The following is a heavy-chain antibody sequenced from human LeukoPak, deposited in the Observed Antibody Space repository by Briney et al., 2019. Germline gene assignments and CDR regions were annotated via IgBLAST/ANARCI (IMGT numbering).Heavy chain of an antibody. V-gene: IGHV1-2*02. CDR1: GYTFIDHH. D-gene: IGHD3-22*01. Sequence: ASVKVSCKASGYTFIDHHLHWVRQAPGQGLEWMGWINAKSGDTLYAQRFQDRITMTRDTSITTAYMGLSRLTSGDTAMYYCARGTSFGYDPWGQGTLVTVSS. J-gene: IGHJ5*02. CDR2: INAKSGDT. CDR3: ARGTSFGYDP.